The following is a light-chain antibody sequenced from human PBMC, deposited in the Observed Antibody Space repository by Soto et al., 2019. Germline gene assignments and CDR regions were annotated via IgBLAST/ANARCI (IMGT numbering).Light chain of an antibody. Sequence: QSDLTQPASMSGSPGQSITISCTGTSSDVGGYNYVSWYQQHPGKAPKLMIYDVSNRPSGVSNRFSGSKSGNTASLTISGLQAEDEADYYCSSYTSSSTRGVFGGGTKLTVL. V-gene: IGLV2-14*01. CDR3: SSYTSSSTRGV. CDR2: DVS. CDR1: SSDVGGYNY. J-gene: IGLJ2*01.